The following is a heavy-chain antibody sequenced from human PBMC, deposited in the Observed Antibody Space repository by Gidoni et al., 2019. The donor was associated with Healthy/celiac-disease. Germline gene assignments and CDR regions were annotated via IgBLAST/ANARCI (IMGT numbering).Heavy chain of an antibody. CDR2: ISYDGSNK. J-gene: IGHJ4*02. Sequence: QVQLVESGGGVVQPGRSLRLSCAASGFTFSRYGMHWVRQAPGKGLEWVALISYDGSNKYYGDSVKGRFTISRDSSKNMLYLQMNSLRAEDTALYYCAKDQHGDSALDYWGQGTLVTVSS. CDR1: GFTFSRYG. D-gene: IGHD4-17*01. V-gene: IGHV3-30*18. CDR3: AKDQHGDSALDY.